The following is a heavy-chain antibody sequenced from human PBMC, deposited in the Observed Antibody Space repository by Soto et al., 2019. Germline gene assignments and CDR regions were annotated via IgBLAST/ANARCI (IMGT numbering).Heavy chain of an antibody. CDR1: GYTFTSYD. J-gene: IGHJ4*02. V-gene: IGHV1-8*01. CDR2: MNPNRGNT. D-gene: IGHD6-19*01. CDR3: ARELSSGWFSN. Sequence: QVQLVQSGAEVKKPGASVKVSCKASGYTFTSYDINWVRQATGQGLEWMGWMNPNRGNTGYAQKFQGRVTMTRNTSISTAYMELSTRRSEDPAVYYWARELSSGWFSNWGQGTLVTVSS.